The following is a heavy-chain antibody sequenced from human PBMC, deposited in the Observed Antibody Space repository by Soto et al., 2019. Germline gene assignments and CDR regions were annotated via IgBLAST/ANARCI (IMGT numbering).Heavy chain of an antibody. Sequence: ASVKVSCQASGYTFTSYYMHWVRQAPGQGLEWMGIINPSGGSTSYAQKFQGRVTMTRDTSTSTVYMELSSLRSEDTAVYYCAREHYYDSSGYSLAVWGQGTLVTVSS. CDR1: GYTFTSYY. CDR2: INPSGGST. D-gene: IGHD3-22*01. V-gene: IGHV1-46*01. CDR3: AREHYYDSSGYSLAV. J-gene: IGHJ4*02.